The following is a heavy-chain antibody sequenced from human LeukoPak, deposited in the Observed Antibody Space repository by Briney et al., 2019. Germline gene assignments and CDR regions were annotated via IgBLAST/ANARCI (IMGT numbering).Heavy chain of an antibody. CDR1: GGSISSYY. CDR2: IYTSGST. CDR3: ARDLVILWFGETSVAFDI. J-gene: IGHJ3*02. D-gene: IGHD3-10*01. Sequence: SETLSLTCTVSGGSISSYYWSWIRQPAGKGLEWIGRIYTSGSTNYNPSLKSRVTMSVDTSKNQFSLKLSSVTAADTAVYYCARDLVILWFGETSVAFDIWGQGTMVTVSS. V-gene: IGHV4-4*07.